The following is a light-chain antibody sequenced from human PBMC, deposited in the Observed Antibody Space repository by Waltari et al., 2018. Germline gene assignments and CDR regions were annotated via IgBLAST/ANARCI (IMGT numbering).Light chain of an antibody. CDR1: SSHVGGYIY. J-gene: IGLJ2*01. Sequence: QSALTQPRSVSGSPGQPVAFSRTGTSSHVGGYIYVSWYQQHPGNAPKPMIFDVTKRPSGVPDRFSGSKSGSTASLPISGLQAEDEADYYCCSYAGRYTSVVFGGGTKLTVL. CDR2: DVT. V-gene: IGLV2-11*01. CDR3: CSYAGRYTSVV.